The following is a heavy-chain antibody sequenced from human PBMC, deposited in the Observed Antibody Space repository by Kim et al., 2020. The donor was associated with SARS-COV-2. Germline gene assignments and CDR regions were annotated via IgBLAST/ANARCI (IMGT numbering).Heavy chain of an antibody. J-gene: IGHJ4*02. D-gene: IGHD3-9*01. CDR2: ISGSGGST. Sequence: GGSLRLSCAASGFTFSSYAMSWVRQAPGKGLEWVSGISGSGGSTYYSDSVKGRFTISRDNSKNTLYVQMNSLRAEDTAVYYCAKEGDGDSITGYFYYWGQGSLVTVSS. V-gene: IGHV3-23*01. CDR3: AKEGDGDSITGYFYY. CDR1: GFTFSSYA.